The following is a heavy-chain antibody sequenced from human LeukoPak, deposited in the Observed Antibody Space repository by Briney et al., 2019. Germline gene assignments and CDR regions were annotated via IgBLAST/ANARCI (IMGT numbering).Heavy chain of an antibody. CDR2: ISTIISTR. Sequence: PGGSLRLSCAASGFTFSSYSMIWVRQAPGKGLEWVSYISTIISTRYYADSVKGRFTVSRDNAKNSLYLQMNSLRAEDTAVYYCARGEELLWFGELPDAFDIWGQGTMVTVSS. V-gene: IGHV3-48*04. CDR3: ARGEELLWFGELPDAFDI. CDR1: GFTFSSYS. D-gene: IGHD3-10*01. J-gene: IGHJ3*02.